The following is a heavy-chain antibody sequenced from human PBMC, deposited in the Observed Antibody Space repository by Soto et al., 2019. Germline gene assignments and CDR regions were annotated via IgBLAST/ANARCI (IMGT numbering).Heavy chain of an antibody. V-gene: IGHV2-5*02. CDR3: AYRHLQSPFDS. J-gene: IGHJ4*02. D-gene: IGHD4-4*01. Sequence: QITLKESGPTLVKPTQTLTLTCTFSGFSLSTSGMGVGWIRQPPGKALEWLALIYWDDDKRYSPSLKSRLTITKDSSKNQVVLTMTNMDPVDTATYYCAYRHLQSPFDSWGQGALVTVSS. CDR1: GFSLSTSGMG. CDR2: IYWDDDK.